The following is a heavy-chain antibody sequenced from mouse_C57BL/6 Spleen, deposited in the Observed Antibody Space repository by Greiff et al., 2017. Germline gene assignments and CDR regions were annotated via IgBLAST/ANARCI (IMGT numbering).Heavy chain of an antibody. CDR3: ARSGFITTPLVYFDY. D-gene: IGHD1-1*01. Sequence: QVQLQQPGAELVKPGASVKLSCKASGYTFTSYWMHWVKQRPGQGLEWIGMIHPNSGSTNYNEKFKSKATLTVDKSSSTAYMQLSSLTSEDSAVYYCARSGFITTPLVYFDYWGQGTTRTVSS. J-gene: IGHJ2*01. V-gene: IGHV1-64*01. CDR2: IHPNSGST. CDR1: GYTFTSYW.